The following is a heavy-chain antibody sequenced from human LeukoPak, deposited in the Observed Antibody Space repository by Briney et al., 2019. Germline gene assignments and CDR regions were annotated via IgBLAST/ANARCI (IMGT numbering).Heavy chain of an antibody. CDR3: ARILASGHSDY. J-gene: IGHJ4*02. V-gene: IGHV4-59*08. CDR1: GGSISSYY. CDR2: IYYTGST. Sequence: SETLSLTCTVSGGSISSYYWSWIRQPPGKGLEWIGYIYYTGSTNYNPSLKSRVTISVDTSKNQSSLNLSSVTAADTAVYYCARILASGHSDYWGQGTLVTVSS.